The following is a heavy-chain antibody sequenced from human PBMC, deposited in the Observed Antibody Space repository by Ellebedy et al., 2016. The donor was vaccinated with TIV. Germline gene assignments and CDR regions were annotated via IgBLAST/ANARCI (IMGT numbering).Heavy chain of an antibody. CDR1: GGSISSYY. CDR2: IYYSGST. Sequence: MPSETLSLTCTVSGGSISSYYWSWIRQPPGKGLEWIGYIYYSGSTNYNPSLKSRVTISVDTSKNQFSLKLSSVTAADTAVYYCASAGKSWYPLDYWGQGTLVTVSS. J-gene: IGHJ4*02. V-gene: IGHV4-59*08. D-gene: IGHD6-13*01. CDR3: ASAGKSWYPLDY.